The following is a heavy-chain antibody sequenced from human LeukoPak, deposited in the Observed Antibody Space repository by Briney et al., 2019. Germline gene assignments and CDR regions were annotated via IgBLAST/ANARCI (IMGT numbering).Heavy chain of an antibody. V-gene: IGHV3-11*01. CDR2: ISSSGVTI. J-gene: IGHJ3*02. CDR3: ARDPNGDYIGAFDM. D-gene: IGHD4-17*01. Sequence: PGGSLRLSCAVSGFTFSDYYMNWIRQAPGKGLEWVSCISSSGVTIYYADSVKGRFTIPRDNAKNSLYLQMNSLRAEDTAVYYCARDPNGDYIGAFDMWGPGTMVTVSS. CDR1: GFTFSDYY.